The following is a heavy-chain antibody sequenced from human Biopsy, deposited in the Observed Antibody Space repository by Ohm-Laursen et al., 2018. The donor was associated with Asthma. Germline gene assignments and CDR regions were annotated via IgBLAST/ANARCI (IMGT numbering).Heavy chain of an antibody. D-gene: IGHD4-17*01. CDR1: GFTFRSYA. CDR3: AKRRVYSDDFDY. J-gene: IGHJ4*01. Sequence: SLRLSCTASGFTFRSYAMHWVRQAPGKGLEWVAVMSYEGSTEYYPDSVKGRFTISRDNSKNTVYLQMNSLRVADTAVYYCAKRRVYSDDFDYWGHGTLVTVSS. V-gene: IGHV3-30-3*02. CDR2: MSYEGSTE.